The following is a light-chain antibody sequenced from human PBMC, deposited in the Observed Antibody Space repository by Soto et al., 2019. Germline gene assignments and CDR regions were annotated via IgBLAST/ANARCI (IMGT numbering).Light chain of an antibody. CDR3: QQYNNWPPLT. V-gene: IGKV3-15*01. CDR2: GAS. J-gene: IGKJ4*01. CDR1: QSVNSN. Sequence: IVMTQSPATLSVSPGERATLSCRASQSVNSNLAWYQQKPGQAPRLLIYGASTRATGIPARFSGSGSETEFTLTISSLQSEDFAIYYCQQYNNWPPLTFGGGTKV.